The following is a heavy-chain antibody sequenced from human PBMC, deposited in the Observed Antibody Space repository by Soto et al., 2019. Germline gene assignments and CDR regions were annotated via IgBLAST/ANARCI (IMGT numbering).Heavy chain of an antibody. CDR2: ISYDGSNK. V-gene: IGHV3-30-3*01. D-gene: IGHD3-3*01. Sequence: QAQVVESGGGMVQPGKSLRLSCVVSGFTFSDYGFHWVRQAPGKGLEWVAVISYDGSNKNYADCVKGRFTTSRDNAKNSVFMEMKILRIEDTAVYYCVRDINDFWSVYKDRVYGTDVWGQGTMVTVSS. CDR3: VRDINDFWSVYKDRVYGTDV. J-gene: IGHJ6*02. CDR1: GFTFSDYG.